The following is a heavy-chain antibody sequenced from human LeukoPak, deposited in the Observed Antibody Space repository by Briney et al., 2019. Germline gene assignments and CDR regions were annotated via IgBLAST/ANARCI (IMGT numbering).Heavy chain of an antibody. Sequence: GGSLRLSCAASGFTFSSYAMSWVRQAPGKGLEWVSAISGSGGNTYYADSVKGRFTISRDNSKNSLYLQMNSLRAEDTAVYYCATPYYFDSGGYYPFDYWGQGTLVTVSS. D-gene: IGHD3-22*01. CDR3: ATPYYFDSGGYYPFDY. J-gene: IGHJ4*02. CDR1: GFTFSSYA. V-gene: IGHV3-23*01. CDR2: ISGSGGNT.